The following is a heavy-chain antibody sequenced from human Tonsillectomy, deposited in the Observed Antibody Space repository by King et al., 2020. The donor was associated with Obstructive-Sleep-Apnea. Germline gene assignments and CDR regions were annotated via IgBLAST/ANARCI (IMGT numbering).Heavy chain of an antibody. V-gene: IGHV3-66*01. CDR1: GVSVSRNY. CDR3: ATSSGYYFTEYGMDV. Sequence: VQLVESGGGLVQPGGSLRLSCAASGVSVSRNYLTWVRQAPGQGLEWVSVIYSGGSTEYADSVKGRFTISRDNSKNTLYLQMNGLRAEDTAVYYCATSSGYYFTEYGMDVWGQGTTVTVSS. CDR2: IYSGGST. D-gene: IGHD3-22*01. J-gene: IGHJ6*02.